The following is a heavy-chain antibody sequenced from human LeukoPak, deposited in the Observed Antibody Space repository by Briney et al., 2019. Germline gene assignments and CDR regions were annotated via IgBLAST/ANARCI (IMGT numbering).Heavy chain of an antibody. CDR3: ARGSGDYYFDY. Sequence: GASVKVSCKASGYTFTSYSINWVRQAPGQGLEWMGWISTYNANTNYAQKLQGRVTMTTDRSTSTAYMELRSLRSDDTAVYYCARGSGDYYFDYWGQETLVTVSS. J-gene: IGHJ4*02. V-gene: IGHV1-18*01. CDR1: GYTFTSYS. D-gene: IGHD1-26*01. CDR2: ISTYNANT.